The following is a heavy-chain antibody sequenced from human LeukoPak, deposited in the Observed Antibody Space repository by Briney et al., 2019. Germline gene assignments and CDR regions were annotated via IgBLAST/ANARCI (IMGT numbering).Heavy chain of an antibody. D-gene: IGHD3-22*01. CDR3: ARVRYYDSPADY. V-gene: IGHV4-4*02. CDR1: GGSISSNNW. J-gene: IGHJ4*02. CDR2: IYHSGSP. Sequence: SETLSLTCAVSGGSISSNNWWGWVRQPPGKGLEWIGEIYHSGSPNYNPSLKSRVTISVDKSRNHFSLNLSSVTAADTAVYYCARVRYYDSPADYWGQGTLVTVSS.